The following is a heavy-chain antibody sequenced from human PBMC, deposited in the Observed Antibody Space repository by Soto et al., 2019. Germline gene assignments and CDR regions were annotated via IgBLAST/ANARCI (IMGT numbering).Heavy chain of an antibody. J-gene: IGHJ6*03. D-gene: IGHD3-3*01. CDR1: GGSISSYY. V-gene: IGHV4-59*08. Sequence: PSETLSLTCTVSGGSISSYYWSRIRQPPGKGLEWIGYIYYSGSTNYNPSLKSRVTISVDTSKNQFSLKLSSVTAADTAVYYCARHPSSADFWSGYQYYYYYYMDVWGKGTTVTVSS. CDR2: IYYSGST. CDR3: ARHPSSADFWSGYQYYYYYYMDV.